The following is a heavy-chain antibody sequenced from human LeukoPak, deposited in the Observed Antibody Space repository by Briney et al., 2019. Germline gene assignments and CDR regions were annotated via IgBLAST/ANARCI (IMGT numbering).Heavy chain of an antibody. CDR2: INSDGRST. D-gene: IGHD5-18*01. J-gene: IGHJ4*02. V-gene: IGHV3-74*01. CDR3: ARGTGYSVVDY. Sequence: GGSLRLSCAASGFTFSSYWMHWVRQAPGKGLVWISRINSDGRSTSHADSVKGRFTISRDNAKNTLYLQMNSLRAEDTAVYYCARGTGYSVVDYWGQGTLVTVSS. CDR1: GFTFSSYW.